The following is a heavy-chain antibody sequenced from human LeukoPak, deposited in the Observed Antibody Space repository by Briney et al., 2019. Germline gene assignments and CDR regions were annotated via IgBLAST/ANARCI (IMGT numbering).Heavy chain of an antibody. J-gene: IGHJ6*02. D-gene: IGHD4-17*01. CDR1: GFTFSSYW. V-gene: IGHV3-7*01. Sequence: PGGSPRLSCAASGFTFSSYWMSWVRQAPGKGLEWVANIKQDGSEKYYVDSVKGRFTISRDNAKNSLYLQMNSLRAEDTAVYYCARYPTVTTGGGYYYGMDVWGQGTTVTVSS. CDR2: IKQDGSEK. CDR3: ARYPTVTTGGGYYYGMDV.